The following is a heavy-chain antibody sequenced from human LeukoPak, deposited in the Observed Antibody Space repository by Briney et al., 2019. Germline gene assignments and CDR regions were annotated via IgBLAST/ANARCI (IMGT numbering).Heavy chain of an antibody. CDR1: GFTFSNYE. CDR3: ARDLKVGADAFDI. CDR2: ISSSGRTI. J-gene: IGHJ3*02. D-gene: IGHD1-26*01. Sequence: GGSLRLSCVASGFTFSNYEMNWVRHAPGKGLEWVSHISSSGRTIYYSDSVKGRFTISRDNAKNSLYLRMNSLRAEDTAVYYCARDLKVGADAFDIWGQGTMVTVSS. V-gene: IGHV3-48*03.